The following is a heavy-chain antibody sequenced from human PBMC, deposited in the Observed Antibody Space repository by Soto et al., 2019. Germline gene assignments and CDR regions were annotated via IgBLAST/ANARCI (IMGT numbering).Heavy chain of an antibody. CDR3: ARARNDNYYYGMDV. J-gene: IGHJ6*02. CDR2: IIPIFGTA. Sequence: QVQLVQSGAEVKKPGSPVKVSCKASGGTFSRYGISWVRQAPGQGLEWMGGIIPIFGTANYAPKFQGRVTITADESTSTAYMELSSLRSEDTAVYYCARARNDNYYYGMDVWSQGTTVTVSS. D-gene: IGHD3-22*01. CDR1: GGTFSRYG. V-gene: IGHV1-69*12.